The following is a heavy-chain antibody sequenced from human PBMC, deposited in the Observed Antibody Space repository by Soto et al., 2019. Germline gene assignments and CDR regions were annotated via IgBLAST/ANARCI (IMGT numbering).Heavy chain of an antibody. V-gene: IGHV1-58*01. J-gene: IGHJ5*02. Sequence: ASVKVSCKASGFTFTSSAVQWVRQARGQRLEWIGWIVVGSGNTNYAQKFQERVTITRDMSTSTAYMELSSVTAADTAVYYCARATSSIAARLLWFDPWGQGTLVTVSS. CDR3: ARATSSIAARLLWFDP. CDR1: GFTFTSSA. CDR2: IVVGSGNT. D-gene: IGHD6-6*01.